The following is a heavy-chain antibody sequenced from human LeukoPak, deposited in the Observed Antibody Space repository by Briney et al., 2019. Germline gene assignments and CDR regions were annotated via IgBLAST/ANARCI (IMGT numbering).Heavy chain of an antibody. V-gene: IGHV1-69*06. CDR3: ARAPSDCTNGVCPIRIFDYYYMDV. CDR2: IIPIFGTA. Sequence: ASVKVSCKASGGTFSSYAISWVRQAPGQGLEWMRGIIPIFGTANYAQKFQGRVTITADKSTSTAYMGLSSLRSEDTAVYYCARAPSDCTNGVCPIRIFDYYYMDVWGKGTTVTVSS. CDR1: GGTFSSYA. D-gene: IGHD2-8*01. J-gene: IGHJ6*03.